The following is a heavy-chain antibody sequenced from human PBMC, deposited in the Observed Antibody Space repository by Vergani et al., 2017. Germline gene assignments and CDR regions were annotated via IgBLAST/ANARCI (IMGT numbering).Heavy chain of an antibody. J-gene: IGHJ5*02. V-gene: IGHV3-30*03. CDR2: ISYDGSNK. Sequence: QVQLVESGGGVVQPGRSLRLSCAASGFTFSSYGMHWVRQAPGKGLEWVAVISYDGSNKYYADSVKGRFTISRDNAKNSLYLQMNSLRAEDTAVYYCARDLDPPRNWFDPWGQGTLVTVSS. CDR3: ARDLDPPRNWFDP. CDR1: GFTFSSYG.